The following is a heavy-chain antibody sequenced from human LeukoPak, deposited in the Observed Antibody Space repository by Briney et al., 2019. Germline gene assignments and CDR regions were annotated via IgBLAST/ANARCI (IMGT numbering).Heavy chain of an antibody. D-gene: IGHD7-27*01. J-gene: IGHJ3*02. CDR2: ISYDGTNK. CDR3: AREIVTGYAFDI. V-gene: IGHV3-30-3*01. CDR1: GFTFSTYA. Sequence: GGSLRLSCAASGFTFSTYAMHCVRQAPGKGLEWVAFISYDGTNKYCADSVKGRFTISSDNSKNTLYLQMNSLRAEDTALYYCAREIVTGYAFDIWGQGTMVTVSS.